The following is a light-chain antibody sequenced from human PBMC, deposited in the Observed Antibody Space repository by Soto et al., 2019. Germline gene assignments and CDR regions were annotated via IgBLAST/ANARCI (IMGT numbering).Light chain of an antibody. Sequence: VMTQAPATLSVSPGARATLSCRASQTINNNVAWYQLKDGQVPRLVIYGASTRATDIPARFSGSGSGTEFTLTISSLQSEDFPEYHCQQYNNWPQAFGQGTKVDI. CDR2: GAS. V-gene: IGKV3-15*01. CDR3: QQYNNWPQA. CDR1: QTINNN. J-gene: IGKJ1*01.